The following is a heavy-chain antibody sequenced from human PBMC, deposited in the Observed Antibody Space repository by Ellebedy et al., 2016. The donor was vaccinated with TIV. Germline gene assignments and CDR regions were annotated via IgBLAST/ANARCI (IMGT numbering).Heavy chain of an antibody. D-gene: IGHD2-15*01. CDR1: GFTFRSEF. J-gene: IGHJ4*02. Sequence: PGESLKISCAASGFTFRSEFMSWVRQGTGTGLEVVAKINSEGSQISYVDSVKGRFNISRDNAKNSLYLEMTILRVEDTAVYYFARETWWRLDYWGQGALATVSP. CDR2: INSEGSQI. V-gene: IGHV3-7*01. CDR3: ARETWWRLDY.